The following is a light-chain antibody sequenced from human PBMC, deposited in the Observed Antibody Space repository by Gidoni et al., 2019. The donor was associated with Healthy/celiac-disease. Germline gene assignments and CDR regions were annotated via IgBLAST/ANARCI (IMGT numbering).Light chain of an antibody. Sequence: QAVVTQEPSLPLSPGGTVTLTCGSSTGAVTSGHYPYWFQPKPGQAPRTLIYDPSNKHSWTPARFSGSLLGGKAALTLSGAQPEDEAEYYCLLSYSGAWVFGGGTKLTVL. CDR3: LLSYSGAWV. J-gene: IGLJ3*02. CDR1: TGAVTSGHY. V-gene: IGLV7-46*01. CDR2: DPS.